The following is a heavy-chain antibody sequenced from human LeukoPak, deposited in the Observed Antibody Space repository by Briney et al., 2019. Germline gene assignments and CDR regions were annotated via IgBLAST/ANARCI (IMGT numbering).Heavy chain of an antibody. V-gene: IGHV1-69*13. CDR2: IIPIFGTA. CDR3: ARGYLSDIVVVPAAFDY. J-gene: IGHJ4*02. CDR1: GGTFSSYA. D-gene: IGHD2-2*01. Sequence: WASVKVSCKASGGTFSSYAISWVRQAPGQGLEWMGGIIPIFGTANYAQKFQGRVTITADESTSTAYMELRSLRSDDTAVYYCARGYLSDIVVVPAAFDYWGQGTLVTVSS.